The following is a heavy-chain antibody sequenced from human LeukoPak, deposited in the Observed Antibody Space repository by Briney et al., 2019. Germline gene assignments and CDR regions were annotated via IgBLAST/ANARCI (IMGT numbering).Heavy chain of an antibody. CDR2: IIPIFGTA. J-gene: IGHJ6*03. Sequence: GASVKVSCKASGGTFSSYAISWVRQAPGQGLEWMGGIIPIFGTANYAQKFQGRVTITADKSTSTAYMELSSLRSEDTAVYYCARGLGWFGELSRLRDYYYYMDVWGKGTTVTVSS. CDR1: GGTFSSYA. D-gene: IGHD3-10*01. CDR3: ARGLGWFGELSRLRDYYYYMDV. V-gene: IGHV1-69*06.